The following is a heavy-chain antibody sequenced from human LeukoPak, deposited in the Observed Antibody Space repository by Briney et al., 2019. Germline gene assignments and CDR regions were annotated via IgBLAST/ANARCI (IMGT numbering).Heavy chain of an antibody. D-gene: IGHD2-15*01. CDR1: GGSINSGGYF. CDR2: IFYSGST. V-gene: IGHV4-31*03. J-gene: IGHJ6*02. CDR3: AGVGQNCSGGSCYSGQYGMDV. Sequence: PSETLSLTCTVSGGSINSGGYFWSWIRQHPTKGLEWIGYIFYSGSTHYNPSLKSRVTMSVDTSKNQFSLKLSSVTAADTAVYYCAGVGQNCSGGSCYSGQYGMDVWGQGTTVTVSS.